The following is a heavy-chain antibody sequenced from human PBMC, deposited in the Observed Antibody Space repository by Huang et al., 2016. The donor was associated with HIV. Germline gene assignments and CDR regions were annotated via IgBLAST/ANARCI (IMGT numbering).Heavy chain of an antibody. CDR1: GGSITSGSYY. V-gene: IGHV4-61*09. CDR3: ARGSYYGSGTYYKGVYFDY. D-gene: IGHD3-10*01. J-gene: IGHJ4*01. Sequence: QLQESGPGLVKPSQTLSLTCTVSGGSITSGSYYWSWVRQPAGGGLEWIAHIYASGTTDYHHSHKSRVTISVDTSKNQFSRNVNSVTAADTAAYYCARGSYYGSGTYYKGVYFDYWGQGILVTVSP. CDR2: IYASGTT.